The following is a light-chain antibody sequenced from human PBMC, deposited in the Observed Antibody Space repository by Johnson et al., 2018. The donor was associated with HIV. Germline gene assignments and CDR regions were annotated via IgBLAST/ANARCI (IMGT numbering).Light chain of an antibody. J-gene: IGLJ1*01. V-gene: IGLV1-51*02. CDR3: GTWDSRRSAYV. CDR2: EYT. CDR1: SSNIGNNY. Sequence: TISCSGSSSNIGNNYVSWYQQLPGTAPKLLICEYTKPPTGIPDRFSGSTSGTSATLGRTGLQTGDEADYYCGTWDSRRSAYVFGTGTKVTVL.